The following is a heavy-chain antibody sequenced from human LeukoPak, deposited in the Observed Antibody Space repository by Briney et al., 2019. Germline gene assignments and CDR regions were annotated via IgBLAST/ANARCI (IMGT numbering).Heavy chain of an antibody. CDR1: GGSISSYY. CDR3: ARGYSNYPYYYYYMDV. Sequence: SETLSLTCTVSGGSISSYYWSWIRQPAGKGLEWIGRIYTSGSTNYNPSLKSRVTMSVDTSKNQFSLRLSSVTAADTAVYCCARGYSNYPYYYYYMDVWGKGTTVTVSS. D-gene: IGHD4-11*01. J-gene: IGHJ6*03. V-gene: IGHV4-4*07. CDR2: IYTSGST.